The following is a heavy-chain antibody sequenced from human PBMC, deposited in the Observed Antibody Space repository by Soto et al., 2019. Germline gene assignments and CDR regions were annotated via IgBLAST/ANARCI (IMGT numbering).Heavy chain of an antibody. CDR3: VRQVSGSYYVYYYYGMDV. D-gene: IGHD1-26*01. CDR1: GYSFTSYW. V-gene: IGHV5-51*01. CDR2: IYPGDSDT. Sequence: GQSKKISYKGSGYSFTSYWIGWVSQMPGKGLEWMGIIYPGDSDTRYSPSFQGQVTISADKSISTAYLQWSSLKASDTAMYYCVRQVSGSYYVYYYYGMDVWGQGTTVTVSS. J-gene: IGHJ6*02.